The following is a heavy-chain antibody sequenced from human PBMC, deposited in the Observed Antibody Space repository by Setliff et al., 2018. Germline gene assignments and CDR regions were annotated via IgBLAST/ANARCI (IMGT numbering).Heavy chain of an antibody. D-gene: IGHD3-3*01. J-gene: IGHJ4*02. CDR1: GYTFTTYY. V-gene: IGHV1-69*13. CDR2: IIPIFGTA. CDR3: ARDDGRAAVAEWFFDS. Sequence: SVKVSCKASGYTFTTYYMHWVRQAPRQGLEWMGGIIPIFGTANYAQKFQGRVTITADESTNTAYMELSSLRYEDTAVYYCARDDGRAAVAEWFFDSWGQGSLVTSPQ.